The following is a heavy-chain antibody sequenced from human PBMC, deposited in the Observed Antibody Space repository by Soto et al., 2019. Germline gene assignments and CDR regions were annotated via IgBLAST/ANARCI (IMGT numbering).Heavy chain of an antibody. D-gene: IGHD2-15*01. CDR3: ARRWGSAADY. Sequence: PSETLSLTCPVSGGSISTVNYWWSWIRQSPEKGLEWIGHIYNSGSTYYNPSLKSRVTISVDTSKNQLSLKLSSVTAADTAVYYCARRWGSAADYWGQGTLVTVSS. V-gene: IGHV4-30-4*01. J-gene: IGHJ4*02. CDR1: GGSISTVNYW. CDR2: IYNSGST.